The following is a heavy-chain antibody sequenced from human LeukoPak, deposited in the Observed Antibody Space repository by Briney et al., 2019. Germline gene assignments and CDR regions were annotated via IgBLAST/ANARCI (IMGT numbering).Heavy chain of an antibody. CDR3: TRGAGTSWFDY. CDR1: GYTFTVNY. D-gene: IGHD2-2*01. CDR2: MNPNSGVT. Sequence: GAPVTVSCKPSGYTFTVNYLHWVRQAPGQGPEWVGWMNPNSGVTVYAQNFQGRVTMTRDTSISTAYMELSSLTSDDTAVYYCTRGAGTSWFDYWGQGSLVTVSS. J-gene: IGHJ4*02. V-gene: IGHV1-2*02.